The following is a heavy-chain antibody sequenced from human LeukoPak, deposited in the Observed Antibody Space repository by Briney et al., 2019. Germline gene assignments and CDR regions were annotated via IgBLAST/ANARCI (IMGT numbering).Heavy chain of an antibody. V-gene: IGHV4-59*01. CDR1: GGSISSYY. CDR3: ARVVVAARTYNWFDP. Sequence: SETLSLTCTVSGGSISSYYWSWIRQIPGKGLEWIGYIYYIGSTNYNPSLKSRVTISVDTSKNQFSLKLSSVTAADTAVYYCARVVVAARTYNWFDPWGQGTLVTVSS. CDR2: IYYIGST. J-gene: IGHJ5*02. D-gene: IGHD2-15*01.